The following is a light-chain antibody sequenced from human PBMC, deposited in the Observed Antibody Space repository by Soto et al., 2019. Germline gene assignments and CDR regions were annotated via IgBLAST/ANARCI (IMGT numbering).Light chain of an antibody. CDR1: QSVSSSY. CDR3: QQYDSSPRT. Sequence: EIGCTQSPLTLSVAGVERASLYCRVSQSVSSSYLAWYQQKPGQAPRLLIYRTSNRATGIPDRFSGSGSGTDFTLTISRLEPEDFAVYWCQQYDSSPRTFGQGTKVDIK. V-gene: IGKV3-20*01. CDR2: RTS. J-gene: IGKJ1*01.